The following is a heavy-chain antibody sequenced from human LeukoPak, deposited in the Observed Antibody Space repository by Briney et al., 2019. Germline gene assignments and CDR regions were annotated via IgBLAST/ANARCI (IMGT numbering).Heavy chain of an antibody. CDR3: ARRDCGGDCFYDAFDI. V-gene: IGHV3-23*01. D-gene: IGHD2-21*02. CDR1: GFRFSNYA. J-gene: IGHJ3*02. Sequence: GGSLRLSCAASGFRFSNYAMSWVRQAPGKGLEWVSAISGSGDITYYADSVEGRFTISRDNSKNTLFLQMNSLRAEDTAVYYCARRDCGGDCFYDAFDIWGQGTMVTVSS. CDR2: ISGSGDIT.